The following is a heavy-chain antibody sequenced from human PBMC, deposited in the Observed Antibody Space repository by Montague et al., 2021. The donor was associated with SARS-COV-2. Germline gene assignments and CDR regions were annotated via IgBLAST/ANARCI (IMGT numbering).Heavy chain of an antibody. D-gene: IGHD5-12*01. CDR3: ARAHSGSWAHLDN. J-gene: IGHJ4*02. Sequence: TLSLTCTVSGGSISSGSYYWSWIRQPAGKGLEWIGRIYTSGTTDYSXSHESRVTISVDTSKNQFSLKLTSVTAADTAVYYCARAHSGSWAHLDNWGQGSLVTVSS. CDR1: GGSISSGSYY. V-gene: IGHV4-61*02. CDR2: IYTSGTT.